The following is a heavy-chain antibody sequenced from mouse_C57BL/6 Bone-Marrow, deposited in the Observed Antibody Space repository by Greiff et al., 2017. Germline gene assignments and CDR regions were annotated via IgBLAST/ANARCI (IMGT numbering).Heavy chain of an antibody. CDR1: GYTFTEYT. CDR3: ARHERVSSYAWFAY. CDR2: FYPGSGRL. Sequence: QVHVKQSGAELVKPGASVKLSCKASGYTFTEYTIHWVKQRSGQGLEWIGWFYPGSGRLKSTEKFKDKATLTADKSSSTVYMELSRLTSEDSAVYFCARHERVSSYAWFAYWGQGTLVTVSA. V-gene: IGHV1-62-2*01. D-gene: IGHD1-1*01. J-gene: IGHJ3*01.